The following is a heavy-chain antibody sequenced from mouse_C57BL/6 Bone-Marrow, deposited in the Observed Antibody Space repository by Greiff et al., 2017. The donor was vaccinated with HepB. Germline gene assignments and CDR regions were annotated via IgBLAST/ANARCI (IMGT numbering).Heavy chain of an antibody. D-gene: IGHD1-1*01. V-gene: IGHV1-66*01. CDR2: IYPGSGNT. CDR3: ARGDNYYGRDAMDY. Sequence: VQLQQSGPELVKPGASVKISCKASGYSFTSYYIHWVKQRPGQGLEWIGWIYPGSGNTKYNEKFKGKATLTADTSSSTAYMQLSSLTSEDSAVYYCARGDNYYGRDAMDYWGQGTSVTVSS. CDR1: GYSFTSYY. J-gene: IGHJ4*01.